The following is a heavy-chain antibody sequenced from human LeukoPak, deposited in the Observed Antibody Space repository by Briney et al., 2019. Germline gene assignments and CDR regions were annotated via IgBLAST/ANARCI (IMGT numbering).Heavy chain of an antibody. J-gene: IGHJ5*02. CDR2: IIPILGIA. V-gene: IGHV1-69*04. Sequence: SVKVSCKASGGTFSSYAISWVRQAPGQGLEWMGRIIPILGIANYAQKFQGRVTTTADKSTSTAYMELSSLRSEDTAVYYCARESEWELLLSWFDPWGQGTLVTVSS. CDR3: ARESEWELLLSWFDP. D-gene: IGHD1-26*01. CDR1: GGTFSSYA.